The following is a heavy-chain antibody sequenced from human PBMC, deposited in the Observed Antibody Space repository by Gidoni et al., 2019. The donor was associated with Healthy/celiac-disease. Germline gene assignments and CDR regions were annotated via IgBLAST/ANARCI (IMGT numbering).Heavy chain of an antibody. D-gene: IGHD5-12*01. CDR2: IIPIFGTA. CDR1: VGTFSSYA. J-gene: IGHJ4*02. V-gene: IGHV1-69*01. CDR3: AMAVEMATIFAY. Sequence: QVQLGQSGAEVKKPGSSVKVSCKASVGTFSSYAISWVRQAPGQGLEWMGGIIPIFGTANYAQKFQGRVTITADESTSTAYMELSSLRSEDTAVYYCAMAVEMATIFAYWGQGTLVTVSS.